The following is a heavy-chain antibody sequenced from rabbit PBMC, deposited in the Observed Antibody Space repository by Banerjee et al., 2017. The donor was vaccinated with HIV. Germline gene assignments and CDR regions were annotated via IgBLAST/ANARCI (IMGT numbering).Heavy chain of an antibody. CDR3: ARDTGSSFSSYGMDL. D-gene: IGHD8-1*01. CDR2: IDIGSSGFT. CDR1: GFSFSSSSY. J-gene: IGHJ6*01. V-gene: IGHV1S40*01. Sequence: QSLEESGGDLVKPGASLTLTCTASGFSFSSSSYMCWVRQAPGKGLEWIACIDIGSSGFTYFATWAKGRFTCSKTSSTTVTLQMTRLTAADTATYFCARDTGSSFSSYGMDLWGQGTLVTVS.